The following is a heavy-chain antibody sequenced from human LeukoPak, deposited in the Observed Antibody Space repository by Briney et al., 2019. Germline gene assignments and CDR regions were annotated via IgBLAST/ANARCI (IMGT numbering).Heavy chain of an antibody. CDR3: ARVSRSHQTYYDFWRDTPDY. D-gene: IGHD3-3*01. J-gene: IGHJ4*02. CDR1: GYTFTSYD. Sequence: ASVKVSCKASGYTFTSYDINWVRQATGQGLEWMGWMNPNSGNTGYAQKFQGRVTITRNTSISTAYMELSSLRSEDTAVYYCARVSRSHQTYYDFWRDTPDYWGQGTLVTVSS. CDR2: MNPNSGNT. V-gene: IGHV1-8*03.